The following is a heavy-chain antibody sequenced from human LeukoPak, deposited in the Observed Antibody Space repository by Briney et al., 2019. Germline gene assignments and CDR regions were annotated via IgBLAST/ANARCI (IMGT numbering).Heavy chain of an antibody. CDR2: ISSSSSYI. CDR1: GFTFSSYS. D-gene: IGHD6-19*01. J-gene: IGHJ5*02. Sequence: GGSLRLSCAASGFTFSSYSMNWVRQAPGKGLEWVSSISSSSSYIYYADSVKGRFTISRDNAKNSLYLQMNSLRAEGTAVYYCARALTSAVAGPNWFDPWGQGTLVTVSS. V-gene: IGHV3-21*01. CDR3: ARALTSAVAGPNWFDP.